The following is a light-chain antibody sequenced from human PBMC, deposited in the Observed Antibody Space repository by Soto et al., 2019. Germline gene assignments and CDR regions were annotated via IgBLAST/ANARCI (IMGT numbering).Light chain of an antibody. CDR2: EGS. J-gene: IGLJ1*01. V-gene: IGLV2-23*01. CDR3: CSYAGSSTYV. Sequence: QSALTQPASVSGSPGQSITISCTGISSVVGSYNLVSWYQQHPGKAPKLMIYEGSKRPSGVSNRFSGSKSGNTASLTISGLQAEDEADYYCCSYAGSSTYVFGTGTKVTVL. CDR1: SSVVGSYNL.